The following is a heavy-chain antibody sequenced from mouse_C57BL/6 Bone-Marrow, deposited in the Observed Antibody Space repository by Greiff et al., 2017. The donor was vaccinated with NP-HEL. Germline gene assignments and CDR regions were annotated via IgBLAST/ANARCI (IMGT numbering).Heavy chain of an antibody. J-gene: IGHJ3*01. CDR1: GYTFTDYY. CDR2: IYPGRGNT. Sequence: QVQLQQSGAELVRPGASVKLSCKASGYTFTDYYINWVKQRPGQGLEWIARIYPGRGNTYYNEKFKGKATLTAEKSSSTAYMQLSSLTSEDSAVYFCARPNWDVDFAYWGQGTLVTVSA. V-gene: IGHV1-76*01. CDR3: ARPNWDVDFAY. D-gene: IGHD4-1*01.